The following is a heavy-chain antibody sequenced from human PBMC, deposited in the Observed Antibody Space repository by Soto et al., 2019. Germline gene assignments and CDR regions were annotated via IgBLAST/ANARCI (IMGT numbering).Heavy chain of an antibody. CDR3: IQSRCGGDCLQSYACYYYYGMDV. J-gene: IGHJ6*02. V-gene: IGHV2-5*02. D-gene: IGHD2-21*02. Sequence: QITLKESGPTLVKPTQTLTLTCTFSAFSLSTGGVGVGWIRQPPGKALEWLALIYWDDDKRYSPSLRSRLTITKDTSKNQVVLTTTRMDPVDTATYYCIQSRCGGDCLQSYACYYYYGMDVWGQGTTVTVSS. CDR1: AFSLSTGGVG. CDR2: IYWDDDK.